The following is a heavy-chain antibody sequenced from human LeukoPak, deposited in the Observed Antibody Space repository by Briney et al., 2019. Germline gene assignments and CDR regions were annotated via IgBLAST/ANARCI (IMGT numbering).Heavy chain of an antibody. CDR3: ARVVGVWILAVAGSGAFDI. D-gene: IGHD6-19*01. V-gene: IGHV3-74*01. CDR2: INSDGSST. Sequence: PGGSLRLSCAASGFTSSSYWMHWVRQAPGKGLVWVSRINSDGSSTSYADSVKGRFTISRDNAKNTLYLQMNSLRAEDTAVYYCARVVGVWILAVAGSGAFDIWGQGTMVTVSS. CDR1: GFTSSSYW. J-gene: IGHJ3*02.